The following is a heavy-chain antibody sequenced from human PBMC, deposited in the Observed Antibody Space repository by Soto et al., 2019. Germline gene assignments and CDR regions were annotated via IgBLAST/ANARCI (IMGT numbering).Heavy chain of an antibody. CDR2: IYHSGST. CDR3: ARVSGSYSYGMDV. J-gene: IGHJ6*02. Sequence: QVQLQESGPGLVKPSGTLSLTCAVSGGSISSSNWWSWVRQPPGKGLEWIGEIYHSGSTNYNPSLKSRVTRSVDKSKNQFSRKLSSVTAADTAVYYCARVSGSYSYGMDVWGQGTTVTVSS. V-gene: IGHV4-4*02. CDR1: GGSISSSNW. D-gene: IGHD1-26*01.